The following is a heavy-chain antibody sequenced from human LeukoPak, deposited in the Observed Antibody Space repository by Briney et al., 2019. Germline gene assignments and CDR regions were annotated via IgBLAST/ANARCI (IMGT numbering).Heavy chain of an antibody. CDR3: ARDRGSQLPDY. J-gene: IGHJ4*02. CDR2: IYSGGST. CDR1: GFTVSSNY. D-gene: IGHD2-2*01. Sequence: PGGSLRLSCAASGFTVSSNYMSWVRQAPGKGLEWVSVIYSGGSTYYADSVKGRFTISRDNSKNTLYLQMNSLRAEDTAVYYCARDRGSQLPDYWGQGTLVTVSS. V-gene: IGHV3-66*01.